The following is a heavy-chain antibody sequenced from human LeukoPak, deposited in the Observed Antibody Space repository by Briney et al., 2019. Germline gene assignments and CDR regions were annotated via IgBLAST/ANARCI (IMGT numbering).Heavy chain of an antibody. CDR3: ARNEAGYSSGWYGGWFDP. Sequence: SETLSLTCTVSGGSISSSSYYWGWIRQPPGKGLEWIGSIYHSGSTYYNPSLKSRVTISVDTSKNQFSLKLSSVTAADTAVYYCARNEAGYSSGWYGGWFDPWGQGTLVTVSS. D-gene: IGHD6-19*01. CDR1: GGSISSSSYY. J-gene: IGHJ5*02. V-gene: IGHV4-39*07. CDR2: IYHSGST.